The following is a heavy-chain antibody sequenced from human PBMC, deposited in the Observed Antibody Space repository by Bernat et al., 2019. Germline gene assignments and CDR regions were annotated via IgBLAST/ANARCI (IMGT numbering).Heavy chain of an antibody. CDR1: GFTFSQYW. CDR2: INTDGTTT. CDR3: VRDPNRKLDY. D-gene: IGHD1-1*01. Sequence: EVQLAESGGGLVQPGGSLRLSCAASGFTFSQYWIDWVRQAPGKGPVWVSRINTDGTTTNYADSVKGRFTMSRDNAKNIIYLQMNSLRAEDTAVYYCVRDPNRKLDYWGQGTQVTVSP. V-gene: IGHV3-74*01. J-gene: IGHJ4*02.